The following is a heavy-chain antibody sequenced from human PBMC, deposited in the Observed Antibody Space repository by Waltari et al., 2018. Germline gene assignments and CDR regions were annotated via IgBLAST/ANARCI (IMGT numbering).Heavy chain of an antibody. Sequence: QLQLQESGPGLVKPSETLSLTCTVSGGSISSESYYWGWIRQPPGQGLEWIGIISYSGGTYYNPSLKSRVTISVDTSKNQFSLKLSSVTAADTAVYYCARLSYHIVTGYGWFDPWGLGTLVTVSS. CDR1: GGSISSESYY. D-gene: IGHD3-9*01. CDR2: ISYSGGT. CDR3: ARLSYHIVTGYGWFDP. J-gene: IGHJ5*02. V-gene: IGHV4-39*01.